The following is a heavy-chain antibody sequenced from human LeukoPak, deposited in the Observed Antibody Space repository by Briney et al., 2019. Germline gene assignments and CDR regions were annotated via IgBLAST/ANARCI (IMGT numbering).Heavy chain of an antibody. CDR2: ITPIFGTA. D-gene: IGHD6-19*01. V-gene: IGHV1-69*13. J-gene: IGHJ3*02. Sequence: ASVKVSCKASGGTFSSYAISWVRQAPGQGLEWMGGITPIFGTANYAQKFQGRVTITGDESTSTAYVELSSLRSEDTAVYYCARDRPYIAVAGTFGAFDTWGQGTMVTVSS. CDR3: ARDRPYIAVAGTFGAFDT. CDR1: GGTFSSYA.